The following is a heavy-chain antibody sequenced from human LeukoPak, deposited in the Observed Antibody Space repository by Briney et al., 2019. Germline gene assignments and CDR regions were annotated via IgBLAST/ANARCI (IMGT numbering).Heavy chain of an antibody. CDR1: GGSFSGYY. CDR2: IGHSGCT. CDR3: ARSGTYQYSSAYDY. J-gene: IGHJ4*01. V-gene: IGHV4-34*01. Sequence: PSETLSLTCAVYGGSFSGYYWTWIRQPPGKRLEWLGEIGHSGCTNYNPSLNSRVAVSLDTSKNQFSLRLTSVTAADTAVYYCARSGTYQYSSAYDYWGQGTLVTVSS. D-gene: IGHD3-10*01.